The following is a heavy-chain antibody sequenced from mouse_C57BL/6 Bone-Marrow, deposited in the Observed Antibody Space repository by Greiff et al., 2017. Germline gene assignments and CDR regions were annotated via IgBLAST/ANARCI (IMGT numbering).Heavy chain of an antibody. Sequence: QVQLQQPGAELVKPGASVKMSCKVSGYTFTSYWITWVKQRPGQSLEWTGDIYPGSGSTNYNEKFKSKTTLTVDTSSSTAYMQLSSMTSEDSAVYYCARPCYSNYWYFDVRGRGTTVTVSS. CDR3: ARPCYSNYWYFDV. V-gene: IGHV1-55*01. D-gene: IGHD2-5*01. J-gene: IGHJ1*03. CDR1: GYTFTSYW. CDR2: IYPGSGST.